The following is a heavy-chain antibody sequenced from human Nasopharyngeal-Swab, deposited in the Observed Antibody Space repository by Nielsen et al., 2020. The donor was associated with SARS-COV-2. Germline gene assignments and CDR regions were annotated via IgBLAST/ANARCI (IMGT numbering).Heavy chain of an antibody. CDR3: ATNPNYYGMDV. CDR2: ISWNSGSI. V-gene: IGHV3-9*01. Sequence: SLKISCAASGFTFDDYAMHWVRQAPGKGLELVSGISWNSGSIGYADSVKGRFTISRDNAKNSLYLQMNSLRAEDTALYYCATNPNYYGMDVWGQGTTVTVSS. J-gene: IGHJ6*02. CDR1: GFTFDDYA.